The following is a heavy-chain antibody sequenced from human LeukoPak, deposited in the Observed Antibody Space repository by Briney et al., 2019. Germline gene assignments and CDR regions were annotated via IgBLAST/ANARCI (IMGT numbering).Heavy chain of an antibody. CDR3: ARRNYDVLTAYYTFDY. CDR1: GGSISSGSY. CDR2: LSRGGNT. Sequence: SETLSLTCAVSGGSISSGSYWGWIRQPPGKGLEWIGTLSRGGNTYYNPSLKSRVTISVDTSKNQLSLKLTSVTAADTAVYYCARRNYDVLTAYYTFDYWGRGTLVTVSS. V-gene: IGHV4-38-2*01. J-gene: IGHJ4*02. D-gene: IGHD3-9*01.